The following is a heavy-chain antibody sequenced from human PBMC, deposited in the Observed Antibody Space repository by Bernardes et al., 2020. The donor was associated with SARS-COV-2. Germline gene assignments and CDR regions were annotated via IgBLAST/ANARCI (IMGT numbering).Heavy chain of an antibody. CDR3: ARVGAPDFLEY. CDR2: IYYSGST. D-gene: IGHD3-3*01. V-gene: IGHV4-59*08. CDR1: GGSISSYY. Sequence: SETLSLTRTVSGGSISSYYWSWIRQPPGKGLEWIGYIYYSGSTNYNPSLKSRVTISVDTSKNQFSLKLSSVTAADTAVYYCARVGAPDFLEYWGQGTLVTV. J-gene: IGHJ4*02.